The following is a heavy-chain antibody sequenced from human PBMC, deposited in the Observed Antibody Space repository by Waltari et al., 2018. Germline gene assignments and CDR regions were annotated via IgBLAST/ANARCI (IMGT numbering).Heavy chain of an antibody. CDR2: ISSSSSII. CDR1: GFTFSSYS. Sequence: EVQLVESGGGLVQPGGSLRLSCAASGFTFSSYSMNWVRQAPGKGLGWVSYISSSSSIIYYADAGNGRFTISGDNAKNSLYLQINRLRAEDTAVYYCARAGSCGGDCYSKNWGQGTLVTVSS. J-gene: IGHJ4*02. D-gene: IGHD2-21*02. V-gene: IGHV3-48*01. CDR3: ARAGSCGGDCYSKN.